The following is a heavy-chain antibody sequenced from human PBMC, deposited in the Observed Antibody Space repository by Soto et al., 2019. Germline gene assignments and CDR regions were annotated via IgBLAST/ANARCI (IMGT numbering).Heavy chain of an antibody. CDR2: IIPILGIA. J-gene: IGHJ4*02. CDR1: GGTFSNYT. CDR3: AKGPRMATIPRPPEL. Sequence: QVQLVQSGAEVKKPGSSVKVSCKASGGTFSNYTISWVRQAPGQGLEWMGRIIPILGIANYARKFQGRVTITADKSTSTAYMELSSLRSEDTAVYYCAKGPRMATIPRPPELWGQGTLVTVSS. V-gene: IGHV1-69*02. D-gene: IGHD1-7*01.